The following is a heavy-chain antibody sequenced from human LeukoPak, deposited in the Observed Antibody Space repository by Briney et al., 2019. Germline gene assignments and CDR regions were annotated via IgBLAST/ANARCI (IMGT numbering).Heavy chain of an antibody. J-gene: IGHJ4*02. D-gene: IGHD3-10*01. V-gene: IGHV1-69*06. CDR1: GGTFSSYA. Sequence: SVKVSCKASGGTFSSYAISWVRQAPGQGLEWMGGIIPIFGTENYAQKFQGRGTITADKSTSTAYMELSSLRSEDTAVYYCARGPNMVRGVRYPDYWGQGTLVTVSS. CDR3: ARGPNMVRGVRYPDY. CDR2: IIPIFGTE.